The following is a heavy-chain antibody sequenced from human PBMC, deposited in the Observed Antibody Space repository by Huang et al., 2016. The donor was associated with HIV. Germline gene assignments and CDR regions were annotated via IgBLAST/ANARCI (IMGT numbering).Heavy chain of an antibody. CDR2: RIPTLGTA. J-gene: IGHJ4*02. CDR1: GGSFRTFA. V-gene: IGHV1-69*01. Sequence: QVQLVQSGAEVQKPGSSVKVSCKASGGSFRTFAIGWVRQAPGQGLAWMGGRIPTLGTANYAQKFQGRVTIIADESTITAYMELSSLRSEDTAVYYCATVDYYDTSGPQRGYFDNWGQGTLVTVSS. D-gene: IGHD3-22*01. CDR3: ATVDYYDTSGPQRGYFDN.